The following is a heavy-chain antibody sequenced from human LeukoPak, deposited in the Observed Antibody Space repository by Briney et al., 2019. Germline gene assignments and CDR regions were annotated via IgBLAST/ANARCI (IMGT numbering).Heavy chain of an antibody. CDR1: GFTLSSYS. J-gene: IGHJ5*02. CDR3: ARDSGSGGP. CDR2: IKPDGSEK. D-gene: IGHD6-19*01. V-gene: IGHV3-7*01. Sequence: GGSLRLFCAASGFTLSSYSMNWVRQAPGKGLEWVAHIKPDGSEKNYVDSVKSRFTLFRDDAKNSVYLQMNSLRVEDTAVYYCARDSGSGGPWGQGTPVTVSS.